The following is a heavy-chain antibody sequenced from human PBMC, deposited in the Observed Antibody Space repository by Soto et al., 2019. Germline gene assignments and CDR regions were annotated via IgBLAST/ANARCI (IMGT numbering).Heavy chain of an antibody. CDR3: ASVVYEFWSGRPGYSNYDGVDV. CDR1: GFTFTRFT. J-gene: IGHJ6*02. Sequence: EVQLVESGGGLVKPGGSLRLSCAASGFTFTRFTIHWVRQAPGKGLEWVSSISSGGTSIYYAESVKGRFTISRDNAKNSLYLEMNSLRAGDTAVYYCASVVYEFWSGRPGYSNYDGVDVWGQGTTVTVSS. D-gene: IGHD3-3*01. CDR2: ISSGGTSI. V-gene: IGHV3-21*01.